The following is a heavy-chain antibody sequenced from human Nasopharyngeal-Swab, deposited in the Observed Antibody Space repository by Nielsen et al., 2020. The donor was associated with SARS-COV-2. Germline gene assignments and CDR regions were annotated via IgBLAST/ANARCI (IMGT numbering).Heavy chain of an antibody. CDR1: GFSFSSYA. Sequence: GGSLRLSCAASGFSFSSYAMNWVRQAPGKGLEWVAIIYSGGSSTYFADSVKGRFTISRDDSSNTLYLQMSSLRAEDTAVYYCTNDQPTNYWGQGTLVTVSS. CDR2: IYSGGSST. CDR3: TNDQPTNY. V-gene: IGHV3-23*03. J-gene: IGHJ4*02.